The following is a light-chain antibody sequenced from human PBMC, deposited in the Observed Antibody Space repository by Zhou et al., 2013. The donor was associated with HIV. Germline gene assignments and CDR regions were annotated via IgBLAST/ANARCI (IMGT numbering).Light chain of an antibody. V-gene: IGKV1D-16*01. Sequence: DVQMTQSPSSVSASIGATVTITCRASQGVGRWLAWFQQKPGKAPKSLIYAASNLQSGVPSKFSGSGSGTDFTLTISSLQPEDFATYYCQQYITYPITFGGGTKVEIK. CDR3: QQYITYPIT. CDR1: QGVGRW. CDR2: AAS. J-gene: IGKJ4*01.